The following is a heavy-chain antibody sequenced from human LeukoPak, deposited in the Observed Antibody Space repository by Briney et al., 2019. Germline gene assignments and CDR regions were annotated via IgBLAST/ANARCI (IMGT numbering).Heavy chain of an antibody. Sequence: GGSLRLSCAASGFTFDDYAMHWVRQAPGKGLEWVSGISWNSGSIGYADSVKGRFTISRDNAKNSLYLQMNSLRAGDTALYYCAKDTTSVVRGVTPFDYWGQGTLVTVSS. CDR3: AKDTTSVVRGVTPFDY. D-gene: IGHD3-10*01. J-gene: IGHJ4*02. CDR2: ISWNSGSI. V-gene: IGHV3-9*01. CDR1: GFTFDDYA.